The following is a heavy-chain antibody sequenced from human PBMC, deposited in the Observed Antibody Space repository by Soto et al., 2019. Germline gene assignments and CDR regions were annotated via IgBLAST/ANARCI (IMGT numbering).Heavy chain of an antibody. J-gene: IGHJ6*02. D-gene: IGHD2-2*01. V-gene: IGHV1-2*02. CDR2: INPNSGGT. Sequence: GPSVKVSCKASGYTFTGYYMHWVRQAPGQGLEWMGWINPNSGGTNYAQKFQGRVTMTRDTSISTAYMELSRLRSDDTAVYYCARDQNIVVVPAADYYYYGMDVWGQGTTVTVSS. CDR3: ARDQNIVVVPAADYYYYGMDV. CDR1: GYTFTGYY.